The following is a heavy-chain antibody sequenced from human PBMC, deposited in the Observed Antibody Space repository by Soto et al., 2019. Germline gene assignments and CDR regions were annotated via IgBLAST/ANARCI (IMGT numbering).Heavy chain of an antibody. CDR1: GGSVSSESYF. J-gene: IGHJ4*02. CDR2: IHYNGNT. Sequence: QVQLQESGPGLVKPSETLSLTCTVSGGSVSSESYFWSWIRQPPGKGLEWIGYIHYNGNTNYNPSLKSRVTISVNSSKNQFSLKLSSLTAADTAVYYCARLVGDEGDGYTFLDFWGQGTLVTVSS. D-gene: IGHD5-12*01. V-gene: IGHV4-61*01. CDR3: ARLVGDEGDGYTFLDF.